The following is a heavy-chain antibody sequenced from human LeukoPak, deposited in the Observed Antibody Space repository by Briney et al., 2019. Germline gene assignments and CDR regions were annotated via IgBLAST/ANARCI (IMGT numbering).Heavy chain of an antibody. CDR2: ISSSGSTI. Sequence: TGGSLRLSCAASGFTFSSYAMRWVRQAPGKGLEWVSYISSSGSTIYYADSVKGRFTISRDNAKNSLNLQMNSLRAEDTAVYYCARVGEYCSGGNCYSDYWGQGTLVTVSS. J-gene: IGHJ4*02. D-gene: IGHD2-15*01. CDR1: GFTFSSYA. V-gene: IGHV3-48*03. CDR3: ARVGEYCSGGNCYSDY.